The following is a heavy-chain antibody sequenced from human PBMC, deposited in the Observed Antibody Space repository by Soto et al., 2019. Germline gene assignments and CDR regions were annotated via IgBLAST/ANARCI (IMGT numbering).Heavy chain of an antibody. J-gene: IGHJ4*03. D-gene: IGHD6-19*01. CDR2: ISGDSGNT. CDR3: ARDGVAAGNINFDY. CDR1: GYMFTKSA. V-gene: IGHV1-3*01. Sequence: ASVKVSCKASGYMFTKSAMHWVRQAPGQRLEWMGWISGDSGNTKYSPKLQDRVTIIRDASASTAYMELSSLRSEDTALYYCARDGVAAGNINFDYWGRGTMVTVSS.